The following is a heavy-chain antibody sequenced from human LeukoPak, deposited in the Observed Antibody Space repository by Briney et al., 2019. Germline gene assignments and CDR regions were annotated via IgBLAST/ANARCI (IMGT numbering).Heavy chain of an antibody. CDR2: MSAIGGT. CDR1: GHYFA. D-gene: IGHD2-21*02. Sequence: HPGGSLRLSCTVSGHYFAVIWVRQAPGKGLGWVSEMSAIGGTYYPDSMEGRFIMSRDNSKSTLYLQVSNVRVDDSAVYYCAARVVVTLMGFYDLWGQGTLVSVSS. CDR3: AARVVVTLMGFYDL. J-gene: IGHJ3*01. V-gene: IGHV3-23*01.